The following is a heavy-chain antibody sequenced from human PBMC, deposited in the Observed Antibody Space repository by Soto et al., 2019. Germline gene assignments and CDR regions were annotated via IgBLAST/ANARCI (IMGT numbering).Heavy chain of an antibody. Sequence: PSETLSLTCTVSGDPLSSGSYYWSWIRQSPGKRLEWIAYIYYTGTTKYNPSLKSRVTISVDTSKNQFSLKLSSVTAADTAVYYCARDPGGGAPFDYWGQGTLVTVSS. J-gene: IGHJ4*02. D-gene: IGHD2-15*01. CDR1: GDPLSSGSYY. CDR2: IYYTGTT. CDR3: ARDPGGGAPFDY. V-gene: IGHV4-61*01.